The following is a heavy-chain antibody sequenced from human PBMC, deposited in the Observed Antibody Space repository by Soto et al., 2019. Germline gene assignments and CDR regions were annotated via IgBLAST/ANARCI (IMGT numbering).Heavy chain of an antibody. V-gene: IGHV4-30-2*01. J-gene: IGHJ5*02. CDR3: ARVPSP. Sequence: QLQLQESGSGLVKHSQTLSLTCAVSGVAISSVGYSWGWIRQPPGKGLEWIGYIYHSVSTYYNPSLKSRVTISVDRSKNQFSLKLSSVTAADTAVYYCARVPSPWGQGTLVTVSS. CDR2: IYHSVST. CDR1: GVAISSVGYS.